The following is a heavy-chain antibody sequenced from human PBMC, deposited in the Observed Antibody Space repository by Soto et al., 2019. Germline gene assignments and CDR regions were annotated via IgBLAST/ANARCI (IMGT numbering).Heavy chain of an antibody. V-gene: IGHV3-15*02. CDR3: VAGSPFEY. CDR2: VKRKSDGETT. Sequence: DVPLEESGGAWVRPGGSLRLSCAVSGFIFGDAWLSWVRQAPGKGLEWVGRVKRKSDGETTDYAAPVTGRFTISRDDSKPTLYLQMNSLKIEDTGIYYCVAGSPFEYWGQGTLVTVSS. D-gene: IGHD1-26*01. J-gene: IGHJ4*02. CDR1: GFIFGDAW.